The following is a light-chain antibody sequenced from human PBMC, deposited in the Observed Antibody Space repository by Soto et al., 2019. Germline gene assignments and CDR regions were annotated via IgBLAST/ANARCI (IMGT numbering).Light chain of an antibody. V-gene: IGKV2-28*01. CDR3: MQALQTPRT. CDR2: LGS. J-gene: IGKJ1*01. CDR1: LSLLHSNGYNC. Sequence: DIVMTQSPLSLPVTPGEPASISCRSSLSLLHSNGYNCLDWYLQKPGQSPQLLVYLGSNRASGVPDRFSGSGSGTDFTLKISRVEAEDVGVYYCMQALQTPRTFGQGTKLEIK.